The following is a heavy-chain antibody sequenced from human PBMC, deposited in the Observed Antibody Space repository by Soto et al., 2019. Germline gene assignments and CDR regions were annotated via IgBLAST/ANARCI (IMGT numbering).Heavy chain of an antibody. Sequence: QLQLQESGPGLVKPSETLSLTCTVSGGSISSSSYYWGWIRQPPGKGLEWIGSIYYSGSTYYNPSLKSRVTISVDTSKNQFSLKLSSVTAADTAVYYCARESALRDLYCSGGSCYLNWFDPWGQGTLVTVSS. J-gene: IGHJ5*02. CDR3: ARESALRDLYCSGGSCYLNWFDP. V-gene: IGHV4-39*02. D-gene: IGHD2-15*01. CDR2: IYYSGST. CDR1: GGSISSSSYY.